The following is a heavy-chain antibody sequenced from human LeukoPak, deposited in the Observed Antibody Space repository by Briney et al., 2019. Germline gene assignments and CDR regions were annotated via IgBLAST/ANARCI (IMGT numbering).Heavy chain of an antibody. Sequence: GGSLRLSCAASGFTVSNYAMSWVRQAPGKGLEWVSGISGSGGSTYYADSVKGRFTISRDNAKNSLYLQMNSLRAEDTAVYYCASAGSSWVSYYYMDVWGKGTTVTVSS. D-gene: IGHD6-13*01. CDR1: GFTVSNYA. CDR3: ASAGSSWVSYYYMDV. V-gene: IGHV3-23*01. J-gene: IGHJ6*03. CDR2: ISGSGGST.